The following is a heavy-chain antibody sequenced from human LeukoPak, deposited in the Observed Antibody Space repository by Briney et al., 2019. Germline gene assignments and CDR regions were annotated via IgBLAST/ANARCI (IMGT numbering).Heavy chain of an antibody. D-gene: IGHD6-19*01. Sequence: PGGSLRLSCAASGFTFSNAWMSWVRQAPGKGLEWVGRIKSKTDGGTTDYAAPVKGRFTISRDDSENTLYLQMNSLKIEDTALYYCTTAARSHTNGWAAYWGQGTLVTVSS. CDR3: TTAARSHTNGWAAY. CDR2: IKSKTDGGTT. CDR1: GFTFSNAW. J-gene: IGHJ4*02. V-gene: IGHV3-15*01.